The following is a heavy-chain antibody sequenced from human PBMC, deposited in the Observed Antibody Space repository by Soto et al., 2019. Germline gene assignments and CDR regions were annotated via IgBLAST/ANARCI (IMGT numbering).Heavy chain of an antibody. J-gene: IGHJ4*02. Sequence: SETLSLTCTVSGGSISSSSYYWGWIRQPPGKGLEWIGSIYYSGSTYYNPSLKSRVTISVDTSKNQFSLKLSSVTAADTAVYYCARHPPYGPLDYWGQGTLVTVSS. V-gene: IGHV4-39*01. D-gene: IGHD4-17*01. CDR3: ARHPPYGPLDY. CDR1: GGSISSSSYY. CDR2: IYYSGST.